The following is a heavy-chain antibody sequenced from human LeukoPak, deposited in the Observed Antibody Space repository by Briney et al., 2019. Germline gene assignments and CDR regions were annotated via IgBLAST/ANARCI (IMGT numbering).Heavy chain of an antibody. Sequence: PGGSLRLSCAASGVTFSSYWMSWVRQAPGKGLEWVANIKQVGSEKYYVDSVKGRFTISRDNAKNSLYLQMNSLRVEDTAVYYCARTVVVTAMTVWFDPWGQGTLVTVSS. D-gene: IGHD2-21*02. CDR3: ARTVVVTAMTVWFDP. CDR1: GVTFSSYW. V-gene: IGHV3-7*01. CDR2: IKQVGSEK. J-gene: IGHJ5*02.